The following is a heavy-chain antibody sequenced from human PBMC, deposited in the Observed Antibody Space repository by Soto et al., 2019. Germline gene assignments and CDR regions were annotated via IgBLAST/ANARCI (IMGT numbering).Heavy chain of an antibody. D-gene: IGHD3-3*01. CDR1: GYPVTAYY. CDR3: ARGGGVGVAGSAAFDM. Sequence: QLHLVQSGAVVKKPGASVTVSCSASGYPVTAYYMHWVRQAPGRGLEWMGGINPATGAAKYTQTFQGRETMSRDTSTSTVFMELSGLTSEDTAVFYCARGGGVGVAGSAAFDMWGQGTLVNVSS. CDR2: INPATGAA. V-gene: IGHV1-2*02. J-gene: IGHJ3*02.